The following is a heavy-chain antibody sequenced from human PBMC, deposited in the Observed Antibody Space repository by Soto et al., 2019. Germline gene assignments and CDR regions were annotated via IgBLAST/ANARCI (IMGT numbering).Heavy chain of an antibody. CDR2: ISAGGGNT. CDR1: GFSFSTYA. J-gene: IGHJ5*02. V-gene: IGHV3-23*01. CDR3: AKHAEYQLVSWFDP. D-gene: IGHD2-2*01. Sequence: EVQLLESEGGLVQPGGSLRLSCAVSGFSFSTYAMSWVRQAPGKGLEWVSGISAGGGNTYYADYVRGRFTISRDNSKDTLYLQITSLRAEDTAFYYCAKHAEYQLVSWFDPWGQGTLVTVSS.